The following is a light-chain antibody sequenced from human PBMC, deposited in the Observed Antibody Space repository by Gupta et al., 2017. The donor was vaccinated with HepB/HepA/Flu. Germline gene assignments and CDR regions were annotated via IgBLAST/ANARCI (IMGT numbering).Light chain of an antibody. CDR1: PYIDKY. V-gene: IGKV1-33*01. CDR3: QQYNSHPYT. Sequence: VGYRVTISCQASPYIDKYLNWYQKRPGKGPDLLIYDASNLETGVPSRFSVSGSGTDFTLTISSRQPEDFATYYCQQYNSHPYTLGQGTQIDI. J-gene: IGKJ2*01. CDR2: DAS.